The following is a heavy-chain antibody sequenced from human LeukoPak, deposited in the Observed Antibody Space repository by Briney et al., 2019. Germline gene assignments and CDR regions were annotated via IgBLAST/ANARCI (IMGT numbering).Heavy chain of an antibody. J-gene: IGHJ1*01. CDR2: INPNSGDT. V-gene: IGHV1-2*02. CDR3: ARGGRYYDFWSGYSGAEYFQH. CDR1: GYTFTDHY. Sequence: GASVKVSCKASGYTFTDHYIHWVRQAPGQGLEWMGWINPNSGDTNYAQKFQGRVTMTRDTSISTINMELRRLTSDDTAVYYCARGGRYYDFWSGYSGAEYFQHWGQGTLVTVSS. D-gene: IGHD3-3*01.